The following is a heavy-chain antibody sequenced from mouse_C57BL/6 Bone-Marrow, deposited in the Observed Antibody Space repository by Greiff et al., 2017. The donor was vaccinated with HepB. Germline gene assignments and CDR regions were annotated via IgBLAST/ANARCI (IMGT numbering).Heavy chain of an antibody. Sequence: EVQVVESGAELVRPGASVKLSCTASGFNIKDDYMHWVKQRPEQGLEWIGWIDPENGDTEYASKFQGKATITADTSSNTAYLQLSSLTSEDTAVYYCTSLGGFAYWGQGTLVTVSA. CDR2: IDPENGDT. V-gene: IGHV14-4*01. J-gene: IGHJ3*01. CDR3: TSLGGFAY. CDR1: GFNIKDDY.